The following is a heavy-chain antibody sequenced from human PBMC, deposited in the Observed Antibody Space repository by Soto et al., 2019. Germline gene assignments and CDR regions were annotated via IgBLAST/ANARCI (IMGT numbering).Heavy chain of an antibody. CDR2: INGYNGNA. Sequence: QVQLVKSGAEVKKPGASVTVSCKASGYTFTNYGVSWVRQAPGQGLEWLGWINGYNGNAKYAENLQGRVTMTTDTSTSTAYMELRSLRSDDTAVYYCARMGDVPYYYYGMDVWGQGTTVTVSS. J-gene: IGHJ6*02. CDR1: GYTFTNYG. V-gene: IGHV1-18*01. D-gene: IGHD3-16*01. CDR3: ARMGDVPYYYYGMDV.